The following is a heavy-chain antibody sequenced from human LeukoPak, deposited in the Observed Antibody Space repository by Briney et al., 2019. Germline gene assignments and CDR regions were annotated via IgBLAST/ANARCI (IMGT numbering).Heavy chain of an antibody. CDR3: TRYNNDHFDY. V-gene: IGHV3-33*01. CDR2: IAYDGSRV. J-gene: IGHJ4*02. CDR1: GFTFGGYG. D-gene: IGHD1-14*01. Sequence: GGSLRLSCAGSGFTFGGYGMHWFRQTPGKGLEWVAVIAYDGSRVFYADSVKGRFTISRDNSKNTMSVQMDDLRAEDTAVYYCTRYNNDHFDYWGQGTLVTVSS.